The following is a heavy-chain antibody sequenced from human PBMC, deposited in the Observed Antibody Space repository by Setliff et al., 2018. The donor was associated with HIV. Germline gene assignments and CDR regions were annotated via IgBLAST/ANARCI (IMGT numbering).Heavy chain of an antibody. D-gene: IGHD3-16*01. CDR3: AASTEMVTFGYSYYYMDV. Sequence: ASVKVSCKASGYTFTSYGISWVRQAPGQGLEWMGWISAYNGNTNSAQKVQGRVTMTEDTSTDTAYMELTSLRSEDTAVYYCAASTEMVTFGYSYYYMDVWGKGTTVTVSS. V-gene: IGHV1-18*01. J-gene: IGHJ6*03. CDR2: ISAYNGNT. CDR1: GYTFTSYG.